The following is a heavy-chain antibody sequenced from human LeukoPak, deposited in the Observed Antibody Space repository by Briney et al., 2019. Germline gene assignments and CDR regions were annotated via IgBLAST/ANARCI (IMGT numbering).Heavy chain of an antibody. J-gene: IGHJ5*02. CDR3: ARDYGRSGSYRWFDP. CDR1: GFTFSSYA. D-gene: IGHD1-26*01. Sequence: GGSLRLSCAASGFTFSSYAMHWVRQAPGKGLEWVAVISYDGSNKYYADSVKGRFTISRDNSKNTQYLQMNSLRAEDTAVYYCARDYGRSGSYRWFDPWGQGTPVTVSS. V-gene: IGHV3-30-3*01. CDR2: ISYDGSNK.